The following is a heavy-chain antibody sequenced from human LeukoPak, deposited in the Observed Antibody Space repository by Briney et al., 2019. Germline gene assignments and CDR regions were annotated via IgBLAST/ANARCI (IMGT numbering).Heavy chain of an antibody. CDR2: ISGSGGNT. CDR1: GFTFSSYA. Sequence: GGSLRLSCAASGFTFSSYAMSWVRQAPGKGLEWVSGISGSGGNTYLADSVKGRFTIARDNSKTTLYLQMNSLRADDTAVYSCARGSTWGGLDYRGQGTLVTVST. V-gene: IGHV3-23*01. D-gene: IGHD2-21*01. J-gene: IGHJ4*02. CDR3: ARGSTWGGLDY.